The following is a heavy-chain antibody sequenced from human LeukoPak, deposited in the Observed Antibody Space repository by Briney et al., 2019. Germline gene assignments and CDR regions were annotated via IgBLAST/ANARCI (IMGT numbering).Heavy chain of an antibody. Sequence: PSETLSLTCAVYGGSFSGYYWSWIRQPPGKGLEWIWEINHSGSTNYNPSLKSRVTISVDTSKNQFSLKLSSVTAADTAVYYCARDRRVATVNWFDPWGQGTLVTVSS. J-gene: IGHJ5*02. D-gene: IGHD5-12*01. V-gene: IGHV4-34*01. CDR3: ARDRRVATVNWFDP. CDR2: INHSGST. CDR1: GGSFSGYY.